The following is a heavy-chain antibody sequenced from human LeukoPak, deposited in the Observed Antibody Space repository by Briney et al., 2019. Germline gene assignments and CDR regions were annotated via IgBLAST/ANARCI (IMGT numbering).Heavy chain of an antibody. Sequence: GGSLRLSCAASGFTFSSYGMHWVRQAPGKGLEWVAVISYDGSNKYYADSVKGRFTISRDNSKNTLYLQMNSLRAEDTAVYYCANGLRGSGWWGNDYWGQGPLVTVSS. V-gene: IGHV3-30*18. J-gene: IGHJ4*02. CDR2: ISYDGSNK. CDR1: GFTFSSYG. CDR3: ANGLRGSGWWGNDY. D-gene: IGHD6-19*01.